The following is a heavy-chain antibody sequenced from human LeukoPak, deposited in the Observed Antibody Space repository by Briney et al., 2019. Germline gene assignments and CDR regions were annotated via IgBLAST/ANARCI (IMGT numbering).Heavy chain of an antibody. D-gene: IGHD5-12*01. J-gene: IGHJ4*02. V-gene: IGHV7-4-1*02. Sequence: GASVKVSCKASGYTFTSYAMNWVRQAPGQGLEWMGWINTNTGNPTYAQGFTGRFVFSLDTSVSTAYLQISSLKAEDTAVYYCARGPLRHYSGYGRFDYWGQGTLVTVSS. CDR3: ARGPLRHYSGYGRFDY. CDR1: GYTFTSYA. CDR2: INTNTGNP.